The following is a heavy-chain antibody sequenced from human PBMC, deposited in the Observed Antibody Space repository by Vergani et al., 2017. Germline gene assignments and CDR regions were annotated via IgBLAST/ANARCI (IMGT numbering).Heavy chain of an antibody. V-gene: IGHV7-4-1*02. CDR3: AREWGYCTNGVCHRNFDD. J-gene: IGHJ4*02. CDR2: INTNTGNP. Sequence: QVQLVQSGSELKKPGASVKVSCKASGYTFSRYTMNWVRQAPGQGLEWMGWINTNTGNPAYAPGFTGRFVFSLDTSVRTAYLQISSLKAEDTAVYYCAREWGYCTNGVCHRNFDDWGQGALVTVSS. D-gene: IGHD2-8*01. CDR1: GYTFSRYT.